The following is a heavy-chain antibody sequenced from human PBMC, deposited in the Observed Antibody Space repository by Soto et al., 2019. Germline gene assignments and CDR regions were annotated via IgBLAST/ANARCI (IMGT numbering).Heavy chain of an antibody. Sequence: PSETLSLTCTVSGGSINSYYWSWIRQPPGKGLEWIGYIYYNGSTKYNPSLKSRVTISVDTSKNQFSLKLSSVTAVDTAVYYCARDKGYSYGYPLGFWGQGTLVTVSS. CDR2: IYYNGST. J-gene: IGHJ4*02. D-gene: IGHD5-18*01. CDR3: ARDKGYSYGYPLGF. V-gene: IGHV4-59*01. CDR1: GGSINSYY.